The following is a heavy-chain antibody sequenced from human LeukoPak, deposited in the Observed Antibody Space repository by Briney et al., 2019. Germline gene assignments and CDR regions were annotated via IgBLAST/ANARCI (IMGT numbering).Heavy chain of an antibody. J-gene: IGHJ4*02. D-gene: IGHD3-22*01. Sequence: SETLSLTCTVSGGSISSSSYYWGWIRQPPGTGLEWIGSIYYSGSTYYNPSLKSRVTISVDTSKNQCSLKLSSVTAADTAVYYCARVSYYYDSSGYPHYFDYWGQGTLVTVSS. CDR3: ARVSYYYDSSGYPHYFDY. CDR1: GGSISSSSYY. CDR2: IYYSGST. V-gene: IGHV4-39*07.